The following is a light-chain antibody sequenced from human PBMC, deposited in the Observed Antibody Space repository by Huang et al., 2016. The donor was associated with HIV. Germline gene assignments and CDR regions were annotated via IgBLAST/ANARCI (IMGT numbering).Light chain of an antibody. CDR1: QSLLHSNGHNY. Sequence: DIVMVQSPASLSVTPGEAASITCRSSQSLLHSNGHNYLDWYWQKTGQSPQLRIYLGSIRASGVPDRVSGSGSGTDFILRINRVEAGDVGVYYCMQCLQTWTFGQGTKVEI. CDR3: MQCLQTWT. J-gene: IGKJ1*01. V-gene: IGKV2-28*01. CDR2: LGS.